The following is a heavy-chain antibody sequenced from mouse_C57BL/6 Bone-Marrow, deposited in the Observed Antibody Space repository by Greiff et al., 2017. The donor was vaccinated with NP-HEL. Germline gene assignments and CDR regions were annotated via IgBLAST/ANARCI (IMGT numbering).Heavy chain of an antibody. CDR3: ARVLYDLFAY. D-gene: IGHD2-3*01. J-gene: IGHJ3*01. CDR1: GFTFSSYA. V-gene: IGHV5-4*03. Sequence: EVKLQESGGGLVKPGGSLKLSCAASGFTFSSYAMSWVRQTPEKRLEWVATISDGGSYTYYPDNVKGRFTISRDNAKNNLYLQMSHLKSEDTAMYYCARVLYDLFAYWGQGTLVTVSA. CDR2: ISDGGSYT.